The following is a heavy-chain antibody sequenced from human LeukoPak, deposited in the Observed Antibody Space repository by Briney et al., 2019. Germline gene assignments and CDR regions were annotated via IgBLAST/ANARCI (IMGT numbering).Heavy chain of an antibody. V-gene: IGHV1-18*01. Sequence: ASVKVSCKASGYIFTSYGIIWVRQAPGQGLQWMGWISAHNGNTNYAQKLQGRVTMTTDTSTSTVYMELRSLRSDDTAVYYCARHRRYCSSTSCVFDYWGQGTLVTVSS. CDR1: GYIFTSYG. D-gene: IGHD2-2*01. CDR3: ARHRRYCSSTSCVFDY. CDR2: ISAHNGNT. J-gene: IGHJ4*02.